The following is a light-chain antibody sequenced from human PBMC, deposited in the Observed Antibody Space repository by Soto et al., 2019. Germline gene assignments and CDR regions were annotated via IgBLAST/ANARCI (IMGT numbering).Light chain of an antibody. J-gene: IGLJ3*02. CDR3: LSYTKTNTRV. CDR2: EVN. V-gene: IGLV2-14*01. CDR1: NREVGAYKF. Sequence: QSVLSKPASVSGSPGQSITISCTGSNREVGAYKFVSWYQHHPGKAPKLLIYEVNNRPSGVSSRFSGSKSGNTASLTISGLQPDDEGDYYCLSYTKTNTRVFGGGTKLTVL.